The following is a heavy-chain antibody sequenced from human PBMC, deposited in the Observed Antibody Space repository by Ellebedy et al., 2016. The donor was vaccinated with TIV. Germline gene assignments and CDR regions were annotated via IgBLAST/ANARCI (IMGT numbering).Heavy chain of an antibody. CDR2: IRSKAYGGTT. V-gene: IGHV3-72*01. CDR3: TRDVAGASYGFDY. CDR1: GFTFSDHY. D-gene: IGHD3-16*01. J-gene: IGHJ4*02. Sequence: GESLKISCAASGFTFSDHYMDWVRQAPGKGLEWIGFIRSKAYGGTTEYAASVKGRFTISRDDSKNSLYLQMNSLRTEDTAVYYCTRDVAGASYGFDYWGQGTLVTVSS.